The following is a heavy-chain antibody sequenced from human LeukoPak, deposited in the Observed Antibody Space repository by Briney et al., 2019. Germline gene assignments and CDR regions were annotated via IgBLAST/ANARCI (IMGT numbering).Heavy chain of an antibody. CDR3: ARDFLSSDYDISYYFDY. D-gene: IGHD3-9*01. CDR1: GFTFSSYG. V-gene: IGHV3-33*01. CDR2: IWYDGSNK. J-gene: IGHJ4*02. Sequence: GGSLRLSCAASGFTFSSYGMHWVRQAPGKGLEWVAVIWYDGSNKYYADSVKGRFTISRDNSKNTLYLQMNSLRAEDTAVYCCARDFLSSDYDISYYFDYWGQGTLVTVSS.